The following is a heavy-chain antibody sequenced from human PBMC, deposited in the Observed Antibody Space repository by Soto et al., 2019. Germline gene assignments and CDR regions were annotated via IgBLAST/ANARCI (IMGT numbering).Heavy chain of an antibody. CDR2: ISGSGGST. D-gene: IGHD3-10*01. Sequence: GGSLRLSCAASGFTFSSYAMSWVRQAQGKGLEWVSAISGSGGSTYYADSVKGRFTISRDNSKNTLYLQMNSLRAEDTAVYYCAKVPGGRRGVIIPRYDYYGMDVWGQGTTVTVSS. CDR1: GFTFSSYA. J-gene: IGHJ6*02. V-gene: IGHV3-23*01. CDR3: AKVPGGRRGVIIPRYDYYGMDV.